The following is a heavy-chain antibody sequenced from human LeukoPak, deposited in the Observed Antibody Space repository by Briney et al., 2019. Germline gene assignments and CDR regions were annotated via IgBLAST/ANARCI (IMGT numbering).Heavy chain of an antibody. CDR3: ARDDPSMIAALHY. V-gene: IGHV3-21*01. CDR1: GFTFWTYR. Sequence: PGGSLRLSCAASGFTFWTYRMNWVRQAPGKGLEWVSSIDGTSTNIYYADSVKGRFTISRDNAKNSVYLQMSSLRAEDTVVYYCARDDPSMIAALHYWGQGTLVTVSS. D-gene: IGHD6-6*01. J-gene: IGHJ4*02. CDR2: IDGTSTNI.